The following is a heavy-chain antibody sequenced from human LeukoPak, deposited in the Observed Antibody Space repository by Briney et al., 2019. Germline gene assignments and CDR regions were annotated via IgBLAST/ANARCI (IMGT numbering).Heavy chain of an antibody. CDR3: ARDAGGLDY. J-gene: IGHJ4*02. CDR2: IWYDGSSK. CDR1: GFTLSSYG. V-gene: IGHV3-33*01. Sequence: GRSLRLSCAASGFTLSSYGMHWVRQAPGKGLEWVAVIWYDGSSKYYADSVKGRFTISRDNSKNTLYLQMNSLRAEDTAVYYCARDAGGLDYWGQGTLVTVSS.